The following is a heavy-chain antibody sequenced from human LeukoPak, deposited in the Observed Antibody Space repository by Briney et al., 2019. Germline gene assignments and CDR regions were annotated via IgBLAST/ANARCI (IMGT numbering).Heavy chain of an antibody. CDR3: ARDGDCSDTSCYHTSDY. J-gene: IGHJ4*02. Sequence: PGGSLRLSCAASGFTFSTYSMNWVRQAPGKGLDWVSSISSISNYKYYADSVKGRFTIFRDNAKNSLYLQMNSLRAEDTAIYYCARDGDCSDTSCYHTSDYWGQGTLVTVSS. V-gene: IGHV3-21*01. CDR2: ISSISNYK. CDR1: GFTFSTYS. D-gene: IGHD2-2*01.